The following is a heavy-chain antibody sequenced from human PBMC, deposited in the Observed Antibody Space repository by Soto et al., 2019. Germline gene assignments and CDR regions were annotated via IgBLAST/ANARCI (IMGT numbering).Heavy chain of an antibody. CDR3: ARVRTGRLRLGELSYFDY. CDR2: INPNSGGT. J-gene: IGHJ4*02. Sequence: QVPLVQSGAEVKKPGASVKVSCKASGYTFTGYYMHWVRQAPGQGLEWMGWINPNSGGTNYAQKFQGRVTMTRDTSISTAYMELSRLRSDDTAVYYCARVRTGRLRLGELSYFDYWGQGTLVTVSS. CDR1: GYTFTGYY. V-gene: IGHV1-2*02. D-gene: IGHD3-16*02.